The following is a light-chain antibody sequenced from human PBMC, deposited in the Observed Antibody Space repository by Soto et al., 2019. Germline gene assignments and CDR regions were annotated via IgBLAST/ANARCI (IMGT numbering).Light chain of an antibody. J-gene: IGLJ1*01. CDR2: EVS. CDR3: ASHTTSNTRV. V-gene: IGLV2-14*03. CDR1: SSDVGAYDY. Sequence: QSALTQPASVSGSPGQSIAISCTGTSSDVGAYDYVSWYQQHPDKAPKLIIYEVSHRPAGVSNRFSASKYVNTATLTISGLQIEDEADYYCASHTTSNTRVFGTGTKLTVL.